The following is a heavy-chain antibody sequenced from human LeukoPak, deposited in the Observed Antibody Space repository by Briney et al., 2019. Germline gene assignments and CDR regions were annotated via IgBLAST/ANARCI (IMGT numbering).Heavy chain of an antibody. Sequence: SETLSLTCTVSGGSISGTYYWGWIRQPPGKGLEWIGYIYYTGTTDSNSSLKSRVTISLDTSKNQFSLNLSSVTAADTAVYYCARRWVYDKRAFDAWGQGTMVTVSS. J-gene: IGHJ3*01. V-gene: IGHV4-59*08. D-gene: IGHD3-16*01. CDR2: IYYTGTT. CDR3: ARRWVYDKRAFDA. CDR1: GGSISGTYY.